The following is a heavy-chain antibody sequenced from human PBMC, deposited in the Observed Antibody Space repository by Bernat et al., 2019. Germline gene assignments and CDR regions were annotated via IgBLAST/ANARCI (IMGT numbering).Heavy chain of an antibody. CDR3: ARPSGSSGY. J-gene: IGHJ4*02. D-gene: IGHD3-10*01. CDR2: ISSGSGYI. Sequence: EVQLVESGGGLVKPGGSLRLSCAASGFTFCSYTMNWVRQAPGNGLEWVSSISSGSGYIYYADSVRGRFTISRDNAKNLLYLQMNSLRAEDTAVYYCARPSGSSGYWGQGTLVTVSS. V-gene: IGHV3-21*02. CDR1: GFTFCSYT.